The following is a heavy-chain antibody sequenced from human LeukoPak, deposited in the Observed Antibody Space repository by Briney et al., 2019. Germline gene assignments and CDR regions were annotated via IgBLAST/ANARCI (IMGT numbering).Heavy chain of an antibody. J-gene: IGHJ4*02. V-gene: IGHV4-59*12. D-gene: IGHD2/OR15-2a*01. Sequence: SETLSLTCTVSGGSISSYYWSWIRQPPGKGLEWIGYIYYSGSTYYNPSLKSRVTISVDTSKNQFSLKLSSVTAADTAVYYCAREEYRAGDYWGQGTLVTVSS. CDR3: AREEYRAGDY. CDR2: IYYSGST. CDR1: GGSISSYY.